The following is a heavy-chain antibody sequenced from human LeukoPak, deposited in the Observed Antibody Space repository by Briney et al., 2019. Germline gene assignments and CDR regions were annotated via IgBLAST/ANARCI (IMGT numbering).Heavy chain of an antibody. CDR1: GGSFSGYY. D-gene: IGHD6-19*01. V-gene: IGHV4-34*01. J-gene: IGHJ4*02. CDR2: INHSGST. CDR3: ATLSGYSSGWFDY. Sequence: SETLSLTCAVYGGSFSGYYWSWIRQPPGKGLEWIGEINHSGSTNYNPSLKSRFTISVDTSKNQFSLKLSSVTAADTAVYYCATLSGYSSGWFDYWGQGTLVTVSS.